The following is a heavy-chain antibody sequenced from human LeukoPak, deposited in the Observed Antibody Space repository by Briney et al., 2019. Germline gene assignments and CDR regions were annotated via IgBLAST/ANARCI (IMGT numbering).Heavy chain of an antibody. Sequence: KPSETLSFTCTVSGGSISSYYWSWIRQPPGKGLEWIGYIYYSGSTNYNPSLKSRVTISVDTSKNQFSLKLSSVTAADTAVYYCARDRAHYYDSSGHAFDIWGQGTMVTVSS. CDR3: ARDRAHYYDSSGHAFDI. CDR1: GGSISSYY. J-gene: IGHJ3*02. V-gene: IGHV4-59*01. CDR2: IYYSGST. D-gene: IGHD3-22*01.